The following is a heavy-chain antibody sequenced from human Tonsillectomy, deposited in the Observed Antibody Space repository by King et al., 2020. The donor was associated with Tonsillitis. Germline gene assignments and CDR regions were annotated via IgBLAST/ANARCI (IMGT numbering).Heavy chain of an antibody. CDR2: IYPGDSDT. V-gene: IGHV5-51*01. J-gene: IGHJ6*02. Sequence: VQLVESGAEVKKPGESLKISCKVSEYKFTNYWISWVRQMPGKGLEWMGIIYPGDSDTRYSPSFQGQVTISADKSITTAYLQSSSLQASDTAIYYCATYRFKPTAKDVWGPGTTVIVSS. CDR1: EYKFTNYW. CDR3: ATYRFKPTAKDV. D-gene: IGHD2-21*02.